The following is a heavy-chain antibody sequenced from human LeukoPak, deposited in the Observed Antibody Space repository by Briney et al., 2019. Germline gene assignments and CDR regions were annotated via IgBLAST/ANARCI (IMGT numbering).Heavy chain of an antibody. CDR2: IYYSGST. CDR3: ARDSRDGYNQFDY. V-gene: IGHV4-59*01. Sequence: SETLSLTCTVSGGSLSSYYRSWIRQPPGEGLEWIGYIYYSGSTNYNPSLKSRVTISVDTSKNQFSLKLSSVTAADTAVYYCARDSRDGYNQFDYWGQGTLVTVSS. CDR1: GGSLSSYY. J-gene: IGHJ4*02. D-gene: IGHD5-24*01.